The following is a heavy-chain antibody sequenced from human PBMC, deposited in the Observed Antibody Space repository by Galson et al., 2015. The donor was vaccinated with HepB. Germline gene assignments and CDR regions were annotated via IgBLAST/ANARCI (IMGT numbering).Heavy chain of an antibody. CDR1: GFTFSSYW. D-gene: IGHD2-2*03. V-gene: IGHV3-7*01. J-gene: IGHJ6*03. Sequence: SLRLSCAASGFTFSSYWMSWVRQAPGKGLEWVANIKQDGSEKYYVDSVKGRFTISRDNAKNSLYLQMNSLRAEDTAVYYCARAVGYCSSTSCYYYYYYYMDVWGKGTTVTVSS. CDR3: ARAVGYCSSTSCYYYYYYYMDV. CDR2: IKQDGSEK.